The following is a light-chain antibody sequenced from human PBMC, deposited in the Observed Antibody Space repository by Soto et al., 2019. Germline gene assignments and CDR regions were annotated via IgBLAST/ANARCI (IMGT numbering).Light chain of an antibody. V-gene: IGKV3-15*01. CDR2: GAS. J-gene: IGKJ2*01. CDR3: QQYNNWPALYT. Sequence: EIVMTQSPATLSVSPGERATLSCRASQSVSSNFAWYQQKPGQAPRLLIYGASTRATGIPARFSGSGSGTAFTLTISSLQSEDFAVYYCQQYNNWPALYTFGQGTKLEIK. CDR1: QSVSSN.